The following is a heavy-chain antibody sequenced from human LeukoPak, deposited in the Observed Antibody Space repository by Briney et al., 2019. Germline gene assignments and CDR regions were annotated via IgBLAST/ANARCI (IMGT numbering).Heavy chain of an antibody. CDR1: GGSISSYY. J-gene: IGHJ4*02. CDR2: IYTSGST. D-gene: IGHD5-18*01. Sequence: SETLSLTCTVSGGSISSYYWSWIRQPPGKGLEWIGYIYTSGSTNYNPSLKSRVTISVDTSKNQFSLKLSSVTAADTAVYYCASSDRGYSYGHFDYWGQGTLVTVSS. CDR3: ASSDRGYSYGHFDY. V-gene: IGHV4-4*09.